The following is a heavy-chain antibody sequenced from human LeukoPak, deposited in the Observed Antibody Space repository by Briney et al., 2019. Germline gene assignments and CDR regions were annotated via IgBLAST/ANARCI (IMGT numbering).Heavy chain of an antibody. Sequence: SETLSLTCSVSGGSISLSYYYWGWIRQPPGKGLEWIGEINHSGSTNYNPSLKSRVTISVDTSKNQFSLKLSSVTAADTAVYYCARGGDSSGYYLGSPKYFDYWGQGTLVTVSS. J-gene: IGHJ4*02. CDR1: GGSISLSYYY. D-gene: IGHD3-22*01. CDR3: ARGGDSSGYYLGSPKYFDY. V-gene: IGHV4-39*07. CDR2: INHSGST.